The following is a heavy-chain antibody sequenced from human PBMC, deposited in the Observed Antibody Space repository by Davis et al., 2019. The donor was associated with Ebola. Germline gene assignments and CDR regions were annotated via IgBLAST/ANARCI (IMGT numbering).Heavy chain of an antibody. CDR3: ARRAGLQYYYGMDV. J-gene: IGHJ6*04. D-gene: IGHD5-18*01. Sequence: MPSETLSLTCAVSGGSISSGGYSWSWIRQPPGKGLEWIGYIYHSGSTYYNPSLKSRVTISVDRSKNQFSLSLRSVTAADTAVYYCARRAGLQYYYGMDVWGKGTTVTVSS. V-gene: IGHV4-30-2*01. CDR1: GGSISSGGYS. CDR2: IYHSGST.